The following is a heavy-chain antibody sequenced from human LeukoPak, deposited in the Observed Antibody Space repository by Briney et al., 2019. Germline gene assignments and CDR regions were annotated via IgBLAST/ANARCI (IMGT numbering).Heavy chain of an antibody. Sequence: SETLSLTCTVSGGSISSYYWSWIRQPPGKGLEWIGYICYSGSTNYNPSLKSRVTISVDTSKNQFSLKLSSVTAADTAVYYCARGDYALDYWGQGTLVTVSS. J-gene: IGHJ4*02. V-gene: IGHV4-59*01. D-gene: IGHD3-16*01. CDR2: ICYSGST. CDR3: ARGDYALDY. CDR1: GGSISSYY.